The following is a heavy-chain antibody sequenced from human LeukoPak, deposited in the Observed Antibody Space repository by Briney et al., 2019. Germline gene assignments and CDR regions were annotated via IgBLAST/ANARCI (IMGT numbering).Heavy chain of an antibody. CDR1: GGSFSGYY. CDR2: INHSGST. D-gene: IGHD3-9*01. V-gene: IGHV4-34*01. J-gene: IGHJ4*02. CDR3: ARAPLDILTGYYHRSFDY. Sequence: PSETLSLTCAVYGGSFSGYYWSWIRQPPGKGLEWIGEINHSGSTNYSPSLKSRVTISVDTSKNQFSLKLSSVTAADTAVYYCARAPLDILTGYYHRSFDYWGQGTLVTVSS.